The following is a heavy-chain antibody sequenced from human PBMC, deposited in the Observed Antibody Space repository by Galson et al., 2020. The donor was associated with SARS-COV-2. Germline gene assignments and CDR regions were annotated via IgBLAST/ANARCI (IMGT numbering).Heavy chain of an antibody. CDR1: GYTFTGYY. J-gene: IGHJ4*02. CDR2: INPNSGGT. D-gene: IGHD3-10*01. Sequence: ASVKVSCKASGYTFTGYYMHWVRQAPGQGLEWMGRINPNSGGTNYAQKFQGRVTMTRDTSISTAYMELSRLRSDDTAVYYCARARYYYGSGSETFDYWGQGTLVTVSS. CDR3: ARARYYYGSGSETFDY. V-gene: IGHV1-2*06.